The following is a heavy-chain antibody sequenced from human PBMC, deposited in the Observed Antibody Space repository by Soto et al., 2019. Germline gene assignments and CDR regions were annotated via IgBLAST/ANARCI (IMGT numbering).Heavy chain of an antibody. CDR1: GFTFSSYS. CDR3: ARDRGTVPYYFEY. D-gene: IGHD4-17*01. V-gene: IGHV3-48*01. Sequence: GALRLSCAASGFTFSSYSMNWVRQVPGKGLEWVSYISSSSSTIYYADSVKGRFTISRDNAKNSLYLQMNSLRAEDTAVYYCARDRGTVPYYFEYWGQGTLVTVSS. J-gene: IGHJ4*02. CDR2: ISSSSSTI.